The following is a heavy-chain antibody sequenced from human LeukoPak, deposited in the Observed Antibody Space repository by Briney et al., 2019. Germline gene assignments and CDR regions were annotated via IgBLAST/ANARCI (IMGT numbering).Heavy chain of an antibody. D-gene: IGHD6-13*01. Sequence: ASVKVSSKVFGYTFTSHDINWVRQAPGQGLEWMGWLSTDSDDTGYAQKFQGRVSMTRDNSIDTAYMELRGLKSDDTAVYYCARGGAAAETSGFDHWGRGTLVIVSA. CDR2: LSTDSDDT. V-gene: IGHV1-8*01. J-gene: IGHJ4*02. CDR1: GYTFTSHD. CDR3: ARGGAAAETSGFDH.